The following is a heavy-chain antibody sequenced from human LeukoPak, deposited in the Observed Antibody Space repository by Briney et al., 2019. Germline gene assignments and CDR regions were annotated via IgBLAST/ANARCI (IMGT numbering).Heavy chain of an antibody. V-gene: IGHV3-7*01. Sequence: GGSLRLSCAASGFTFSSYSMNWVRQAPGKGLEWVAHIKQDGSEKYYVDSVKGRFTISRDNAKNSLYLQMNSLRAEDTAVYYCARYSGSYLFGYWGQGTLVTVSS. CDR1: GFTFSSYS. CDR3: ARYSGSYLFGY. D-gene: IGHD1-26*01. J-gene: IGHJ4*02. CDR2: IKQDGSEK.